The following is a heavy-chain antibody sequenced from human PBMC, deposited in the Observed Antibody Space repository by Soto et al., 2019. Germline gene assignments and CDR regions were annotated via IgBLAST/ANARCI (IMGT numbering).Heavy chain of an antibody. Sequence: SETLSLTCTVSGGSISSGGYYWSWIRQHPGKGLEWIGYIYYSGSTYYNPSLKSRVTISVDTSKNQFSLKLSSVTAADTAVYYCARGQQLVRGWFDPWGQGTLVTVSS. D-gene: IGHD6-13*01. CDR2: IYYSGST. CDR3: ARGQQLVRGWFDP. J-gene: IGHJ5*02. CDR1: GGSISSGGYY. V-gene: IGHV4-31*03.